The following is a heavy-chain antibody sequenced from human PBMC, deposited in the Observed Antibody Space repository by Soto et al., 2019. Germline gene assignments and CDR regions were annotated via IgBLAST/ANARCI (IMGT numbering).Heavy chain of an antibody. Sequence: SVKVSCKASGGTFSSYAISWVRQAPGQGLEWMGGIIPIFGTANYAQKFQGRVTITADESTSTAYMELSSLRSEDTAVYYCARDRLAAAGTWFDPWGQGTLVTVSS. J-gene: IGHJ5*02. CDR2: IIPIFGTA. CDR1: GGTFSSYA. CDR3: ARDRLAAAGTWFDP. D-gene: IGHD6-13*01. V-gene: IGHV1-69*13.